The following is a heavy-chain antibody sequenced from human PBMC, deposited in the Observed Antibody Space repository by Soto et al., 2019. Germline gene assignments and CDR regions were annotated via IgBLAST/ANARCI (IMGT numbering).Heavy chain of an antibody. CDR3: ARRSKRFLEPNELGFDP. J-gene: IGHJ5*02. Sequence: SETLSLTCTVSGGSISSSSYYWGWIRQPPGKGLEWIGGIYYSGSTYYNPSLKSRVTISVDTSKNQFSLKLSSMTAADTAVYYCARRSKRFLEPNELGFDPWGQGTLVTVSS. CDR2: IYYSGST. V-gene: IGHV4-39*01. D-gene: IGHD3-3*01. CDR1: GGSISSSSYY.